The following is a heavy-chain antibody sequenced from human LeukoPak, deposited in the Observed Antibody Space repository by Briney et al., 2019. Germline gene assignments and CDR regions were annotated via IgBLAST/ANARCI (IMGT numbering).Heavy chain of an antibody. CDR1: GGSISSIGYY. D-gene: IGHD2-2*01. J-gene: IGHJ4*02. CDR3: ARLSFTYAKFDY. V-gene: IGHV4-39*01. CDR2: IYYSGST. Sequence: SDTLSLTCTVSGGSISSIGYYWGWIRQPPGKGLEWIGSIYYSGSTYYNPSLKSRVTISVDTSKNQFSLKLSSVTAADTAVYYCARLSFTYAKFDYWGQGTLVTVSS.